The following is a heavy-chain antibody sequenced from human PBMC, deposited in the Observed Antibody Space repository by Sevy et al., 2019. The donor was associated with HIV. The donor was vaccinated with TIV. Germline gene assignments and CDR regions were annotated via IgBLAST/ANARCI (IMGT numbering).Heavy chain of an antibody. J-gene: IGHJ4*02. D-gene: IGHD2-2*01. CDR2: INPNSGGT. Sequence: ASVKGSCKASGYTFTGYYMHWVRQAPGQGLEWMGRINPNSGGTNYAQKFQGRVTMTRDTSISTAYMELSRLRSDDTAVYYCARGVVPAAMLPSDYWGQGTLVTVSS. CDR1: GYTFTGYY. CDR3: ARGVVPAAMLPSDY. V-gene: IGHV1-2*06.